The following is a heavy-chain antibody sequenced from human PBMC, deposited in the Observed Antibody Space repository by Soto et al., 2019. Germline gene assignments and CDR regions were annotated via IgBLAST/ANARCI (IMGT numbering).Heavy chain of an antibody. CDR2: IYHSGST. J-gene: IGHJ4*02. V-gene: IGHV4-4*02. Sequence: SETLSLTCAVSGGSISSSNWWSWVRQPPGKGLEWIGEIYHSGSTNYNPSLKSRVTISVDKSKNQFSLKLTSVTAADTAVYYCARDRVMLTFGGASEEWGIASWGPGTLVTVSS. CDR3: ARDRVMLTFGGASEEWGIAS. CDR1: GGSISSSNW. D-gene: IGHD3-16*01.